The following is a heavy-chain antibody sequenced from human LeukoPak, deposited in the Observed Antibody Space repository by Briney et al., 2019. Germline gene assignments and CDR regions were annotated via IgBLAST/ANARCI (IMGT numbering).Heavy chain of an antibody. D-gene: IGHD3-3*01. Sequence: SETLSLTCTVSGHSISSGYYWGWIRQPPGKGLEWIGSVHDSGSTYYNSSLKSRVTISVDTSKNQFSLKLSSVTAADTAVYYCARSSGKWSGDYYYHYMDVWGRGTTVTISS. J-gene: IGHJ6*03. CDR3: ARSSGKWSGDYYYHYMDV. CDR1: GHSISSGYY. V-gene: IGHV4-38-2*02. CDR2: VHDSGST.